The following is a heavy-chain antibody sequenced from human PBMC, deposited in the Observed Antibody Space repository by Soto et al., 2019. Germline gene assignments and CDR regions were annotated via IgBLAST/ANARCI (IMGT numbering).Heavy chain of an antibody. V-gene: IGHV3-30*18. Sequence: GGSLRLSCAASGFTFSSYGMHWVRQAPGKGLEWVAVISYDGSNKYYADSVKGRFTISRDNSKNTLYLQMNSLRAEDTAVYYCAKDRNGIAAALFDYWGQGTLVTVSS. D-gene: IGHD6-13*01. CDR2: ISYDGSNK. J-gene: IGHJ4*02. CDR1: GFTFSSYG. CDR3: AKDRNGIAAALFDY.